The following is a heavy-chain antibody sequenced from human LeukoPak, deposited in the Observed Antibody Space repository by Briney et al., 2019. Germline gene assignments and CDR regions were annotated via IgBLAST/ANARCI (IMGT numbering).Heavy chain of an antibody. D-gene: IGHD4-17*01. CDR2: ISSSSSYI. CDR1: GFTFSSYS. J-gene: IGHJ4*02. CDR3: ASSKTPTEYYFDY. Sequence: GGTLRLSCAASGFTFSSYSMNWVRQAPGKGLEWVSSISSSSSYIYYADSVKGRFTISRDNAKNSLYLQMNSLRAEDTAVYYCASSKTPTEYYFDYWGQGTLVTVSS. V-gene: IGHV3-21*01.